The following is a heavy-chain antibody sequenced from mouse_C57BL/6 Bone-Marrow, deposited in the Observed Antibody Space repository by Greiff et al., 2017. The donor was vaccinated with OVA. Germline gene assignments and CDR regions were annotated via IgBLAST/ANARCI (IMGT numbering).Heavy chain of an antibody. CDR1: GYAFSSYW. J-gene: IGHJ2*01. Sequence: VKLQESGAELVKPGASVKISCKASGYAFSSYWMNWVKQRPGKGLEWIGQIYPGDGDTNYNGKFKGKATLTADKSSSTAYMQLSSLTSEDSAVYFCARFTTVVADYFDYWGQGTTLTVSS. CDR2: IYPGDGDT. V-gene: IGHV1-80*01. CDR3: ARFTTVVADYFDY. D-gene: IGHD1-1*01.